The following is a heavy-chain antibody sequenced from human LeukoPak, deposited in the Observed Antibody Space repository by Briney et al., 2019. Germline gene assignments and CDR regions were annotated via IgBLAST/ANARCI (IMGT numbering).Heavy chain of an antibody. V-gene: IGHV4-39*01. CDR2: IYYSGST. CDR3: ASSTSGSYYRGGYYFDY. J-gene: IGHJ4*02. Sequence: PSETLSLTCTVSGGSISSSSYYWGWLRQPPGTGLEWLGSIYYSGSTYYNPSLKRRVTISVDTSKNQFSLKLSSVTAADTAVYYCASSTSGSYYRGGYYFDYWGQGTLVTVSS. D-gene: IGHD1-26*01. CDR1: GGSISSSSYY.